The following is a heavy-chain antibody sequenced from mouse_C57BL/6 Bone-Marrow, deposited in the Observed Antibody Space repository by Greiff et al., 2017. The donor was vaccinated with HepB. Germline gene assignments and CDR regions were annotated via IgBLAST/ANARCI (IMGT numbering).Heavy chain of an antibody. V-gene: IGHV1-53*01. J-gene: IGHJ1*03. CDR1: GYTFTSYW. CDR2: INPSNGGT. CDR3: ARPTSLITTVVPRWYFDV. D-gene: IGHD1-1*01. Sequence: QVQLQQSGTELVKPGASVKLSCKASGYTFTSYWMHWVKQRPGQGLEWIGNINPSNGGTNYNEKFKSKATLTVDKSSSTAYMQLSSLTSEDSAVYYCARPTSLITTVVPRWYFDVWGTGTTVTVSS.